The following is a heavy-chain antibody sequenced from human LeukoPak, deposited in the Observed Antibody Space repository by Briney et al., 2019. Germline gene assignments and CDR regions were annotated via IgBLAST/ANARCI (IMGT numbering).Heavy chain of an antibody. CDR2: IYSGGST. CDR1: GFTVSSNY. J-gene: IGHJ3*02. V-gene: IGHV3-53*01. Sequence: GGSLRLSCAASGFTVSSNYMSWVRQAPGKGLEWVSVIYSGGSTYYADSVKGRFTISRDNSKNTLYLQMNSLRAEDTAVYYCAKVYDSSGYDAFDIWGQGTMVTVSS. CDR3: AKVYDSSGYDAFDI. D-gene: IGHD3-22*01.